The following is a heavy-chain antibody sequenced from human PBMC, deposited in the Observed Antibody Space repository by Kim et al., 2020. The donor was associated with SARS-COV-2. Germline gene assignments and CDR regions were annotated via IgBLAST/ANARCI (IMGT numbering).Heavy chain of an antibody. CDR3: ARDSSGSTGEFDY. CDR2: IWYDGSNK. Sequence: GGSLRLSCAASGFTFSSYGMHWVRQAPGKGLEWVAVIWYDGSNKYYADSVKGRFTISRDNSKNTLYLQMNSLRAEDTAVYYCARDSSGSTGEFDYWGQGTLVTVSS. D-gene: IGHD1-26*01. J-gene: IGHJ4*02. V-gene: IGHV3-33*01. CDR1: GFTFSSYG.